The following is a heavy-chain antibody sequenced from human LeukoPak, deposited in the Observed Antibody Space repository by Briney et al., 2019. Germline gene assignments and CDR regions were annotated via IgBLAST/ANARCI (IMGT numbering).Heavy chain of an antibody. J-gene: IGHJ4*02. D-gene: IGHD2-2*01. CDR2: IWYDGGDK. Sequence: GRSLRLSCAASGFTFSRHGMHWVRQAPGKGLEWVAVIWYDGGDKYYADSVKGRFTISRDNSRNTLYLQMNSLRAEDTAVYYCVRDISSRHFDFWGQGTLVTVSS. V-gene: IGHV3-33*01. CDR3: VRDISSRHFDF. CDR1: GFTFSRHG.